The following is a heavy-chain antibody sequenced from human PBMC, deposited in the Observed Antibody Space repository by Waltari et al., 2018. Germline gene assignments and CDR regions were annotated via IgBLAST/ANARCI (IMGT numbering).Heavy chain of an antibody. J-gene: IGHJ3*02. D-gene: IGHD1-26*01. CDR1: GFSSSVYT. CDR2: ISYDGNNK. CDR3: AREIYSVGYWFNAFDI. V-gene: IGHV3-30-3*01. Sequence: QVQLVESGGGVVQPGRSLRFSCVVSGFSSSVYTMHWVRQAPGKGLEWVAVISYDGNNKDYAASGKGRFTISRDTSKNTLYLQMNSLRAEDTAVYYCAREIYSVGYWFNAFDIWGQGTMVTVSS.